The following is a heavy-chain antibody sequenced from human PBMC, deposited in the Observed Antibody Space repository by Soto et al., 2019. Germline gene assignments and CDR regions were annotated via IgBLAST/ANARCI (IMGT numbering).Heavy chain of an antibody. Sequence: QVQLVESGGGVVQAGRSLSLSCAASGFTFSNYGMHWVRQTPGKGMEWVALILYDGSNKYYADSVKGRFTISRDNSPNTLYMQVSSLRAEDTAVYYCAKSRDAYNFYFYYGMDVWGQGTTVTVSS. CDR3: AKSRDAYNFYFYYGMDV. J-gene: IGHJ6*02. D-gene: IGHD2-2*01. V-gene: IGHV3-30*18. CDR1: GFTFSNYG. CDR2: ILYDGSNK.